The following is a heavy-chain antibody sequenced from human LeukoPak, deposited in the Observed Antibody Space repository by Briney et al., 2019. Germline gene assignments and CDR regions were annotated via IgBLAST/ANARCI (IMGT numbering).Heavy chain of an antibody. Sequence: KPAAPLSFPGPPAGASISSSSYSGGWIRQPRGKWLSYIWSITNSGRNYENSSLESRVTISVDTYKNKFSLRLRSVTAADMAVYYCTRSRVGYNLSAFDYWGQGTLVTVSS. CDR1: GASISSSSYS. CDR3: TRSRVGYNLSAFDY. V-gene: IGHV4-39*01. CDR2: ITNSGRN. D-gene: IGHD5-24*01. J-gene: IGHJ4*02.